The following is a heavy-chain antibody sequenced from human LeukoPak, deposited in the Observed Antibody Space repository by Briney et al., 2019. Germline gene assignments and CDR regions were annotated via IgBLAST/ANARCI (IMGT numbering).Heavy chain of an antibody. Sequence: SETLSLTCSVSGDSISSDSSSWGWFRQPPGKGLEWIGSFHYAGNTYYSPSLKGRITISADTSKNQFSLKLSSVTAADTAVYYCAGAKQWLAYNWFDPWGQGTLVTVSS. CDR3: AGAKQWLAYNWFDP. CDR1: GDSISSDSSS. CDR2: FHYAGNT. D-gene: IGHD6-19*01. J-gene: IGHJ5*02. V-gene: IGHV4-39*07.